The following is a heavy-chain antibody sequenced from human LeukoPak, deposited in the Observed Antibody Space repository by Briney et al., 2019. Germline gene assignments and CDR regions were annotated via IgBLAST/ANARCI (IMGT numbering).Heavy chain of an antibody. V-gene: IGHV4-38-2*01. CDR2: IYHSGTT. CDR3: VRGVATVVNRFDY. Sequence: SETLSLTCAVSGYSISSGYYWGWIRQPPGKGLEWIGSIYHSGTTYYNSSLKSRVTISVDTSKNQFSLNLNSVSAADTAVYYCVRGVATVVNRFDYWGQGTLVTVSS. J-gene: IGHJ4*02. CDR1: GYSISSGYY. D-gene: IGHD5-12*01.